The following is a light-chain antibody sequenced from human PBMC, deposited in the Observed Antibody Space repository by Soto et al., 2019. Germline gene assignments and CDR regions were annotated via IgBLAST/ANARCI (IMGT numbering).Light chain of an antibody. CDR3: QSYDSSRSGNWV. CDR1: SSNIGAGYD. J-gene: IGLJ3*02. Sequence: QSVLTQPPSVSGAPGQRVTISCTGSSSNIGAGYDVHWYQQLPGTAPKLLIYGNSNRPSGVPDRFSGSKSGTSASLAITGLQAEYEADDYCQSYDSSRSGNWVFGGGTKLTVL. CDR2: GNS. V-gene: IGLV1-40*01.